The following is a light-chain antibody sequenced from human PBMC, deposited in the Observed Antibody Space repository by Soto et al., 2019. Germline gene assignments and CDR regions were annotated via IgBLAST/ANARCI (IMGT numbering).Light chain of an antibody. CDR2: DTS. V-gene: IGLV7-46*01. J-gene: IGLJ2*01. CDR3: LLSYNAARV. CDR1: TGAVTSNHH. Sequence: QAVVTQEPSLTVSPGGTVTLTCGSSTGAVTSNHHPYWFQQKAGQAPRTLIYDTSNKHSWTPSRFSGSLLGDKAALTLSGAQPEDEDQYYCLLSYNAARVFGGGTTLTVL.